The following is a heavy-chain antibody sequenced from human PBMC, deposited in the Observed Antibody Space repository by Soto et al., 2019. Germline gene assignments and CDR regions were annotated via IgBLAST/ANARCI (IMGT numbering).Heavy chain of an antibody. D-gene: IGHD4-17*01. CDR3: ARRYGDCFDY. CDR2: IYYSGST. J-gene: IGHJ4*02. Sequence: ISSYYWSWIRQPPGKGLEWIGYIYYSGSTNYNPSLKSRVTISVDTSKNQFSLKLSSVTAADTAVYYCARRYGDCFDYWGQGTLVTVSS. V-gene: IGHV4-59*08. CDR1: ISSYY.